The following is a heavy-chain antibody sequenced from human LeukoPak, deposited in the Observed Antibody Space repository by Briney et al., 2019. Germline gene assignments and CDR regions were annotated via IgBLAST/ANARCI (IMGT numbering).Heavy chain of an antibody. Sequence: PGGSLRLSCAASGFAVSSNYMTWVRQAPGKGLEWVSVLTSVGGTIYADSVKGRFTISRDNAKNSLYLQMNSLRAEDTAVYYCARDHLSDYYDSSGYYWSPSLDYWGQGTLVTVSS. V-gene: IGHV3-66*01. CDR1: GFAVSSNY. CDR2: LTSVGGT. J-gene: IGHJ4*02. CDR3: ARDHLSDYYDSSGYYWSPSLDY. D-gene: IGHD3-22*01.